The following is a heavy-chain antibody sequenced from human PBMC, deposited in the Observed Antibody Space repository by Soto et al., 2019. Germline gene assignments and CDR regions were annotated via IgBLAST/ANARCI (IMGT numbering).Heavy chain of an antibody. CDR3: ARTYSSGWYVGWFDP. CDR2: IYYSGST. J-gene: IGHJ5*02. Sequence: SETLSLTCTVSGGSIGGYYGSWIRQPPGKGLEWIGYIYYSGSTNYNPSLKSRVTISVDTSKNQFSLKLSSVTAADTAVYYCARTYSSGWYVGWFDPWGQGTLVTVSS. V-gene: IGHV4-59*01. CDR1: GGSIGGYY. D-gene: IGHD6-19*01.